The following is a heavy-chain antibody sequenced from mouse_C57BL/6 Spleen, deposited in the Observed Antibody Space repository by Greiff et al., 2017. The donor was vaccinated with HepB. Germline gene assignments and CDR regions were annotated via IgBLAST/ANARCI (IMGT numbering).Heavy chain of an antibody. V-gene: IGHV1-50*01. Sequence: QVQLQQPGAELVKPGASVKLSCKASGYTFTSYWLRWVKQRPGQGLEWIGEIDPSDSYTNYNQKFKGKATLTVDTSSSTAYMQLSSLTSEDAAVYYCASTIYYYGPDVWGTGTTVTVSS. J-gene: IGHJ1*03. CDR1: GYTFTSYW. CDR2: IDPSDSYT. CDR3: ASTIYYYGPDV. D-gene: IGHD1-1*01.